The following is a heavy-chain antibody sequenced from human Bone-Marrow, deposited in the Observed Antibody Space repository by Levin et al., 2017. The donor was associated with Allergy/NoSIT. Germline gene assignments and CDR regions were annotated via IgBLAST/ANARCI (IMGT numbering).Heavy chain of an antibody. CDR3: ARDRGWLFHTNAFDI. J-gene: IGHJ3*02. V-gene: IGHV3-30*04. CDR2: ISYDGTNK. D-gene: IGHD3-9*01. CDR1: GFSFSSHF. Sequence: GESLKISCTASGFSFSSHFMHWVRQAPGKGLEWVAVISYDGTNKYYSDSVKGRFTISRDNSKETLYVQVSSLRAEDTAVYYCARDRGWLFHTNAFDIWGQGTVVTVSS.